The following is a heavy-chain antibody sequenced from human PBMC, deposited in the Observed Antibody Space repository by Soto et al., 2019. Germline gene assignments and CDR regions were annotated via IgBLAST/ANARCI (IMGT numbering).Heavy chain of an antibody. V-gene: IGHV3-30*03. CDR3: ASSSTGLLPTATTGWFDP. CDR1: GFSFSTYG. J-gene: IGHJ5*02. Sequence: PGGSLRLSCAASGFSFSTYGMHWVRQAPGKGLEWVAITSYDGTIKYYLDSVKGRFAISRDNSKNTLYLQMTSLRPEDTAVYYCASSSTGLLPTATTGWFDPWGQGTLVTVSS. CDR2: TSYDGTIK. D-gene: IGHD3-22*01.